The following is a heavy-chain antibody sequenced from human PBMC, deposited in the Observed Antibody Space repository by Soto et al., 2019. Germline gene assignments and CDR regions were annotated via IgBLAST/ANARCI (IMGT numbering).Heavy chain of an antibody. Sequence: ASVKVSCKASGYTFTGYYMHWVRQAPGQGLEWMGWISAYNGNTNYAQKLQGRVTMTTDTSTSTAYMELRSLRSDDTAVYYCATLWNPAEFDAFDIWGQGTMVTVSS. CDR3: ATLWNPAEFDAFDI. D-gene: IGHD1-1*01. CDR1: GYTFTGYY. V-gene: IGHV1-18*04. CDR2: ISAYNGNT. J-gene: IGHJ3*02.